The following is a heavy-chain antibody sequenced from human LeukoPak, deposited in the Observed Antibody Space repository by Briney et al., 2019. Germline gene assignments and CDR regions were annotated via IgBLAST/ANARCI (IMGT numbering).Heavy chain of an antibody. D-gene: IGHD6-19*01. V-gene: IGHV4-34*01. CDR2: INHSGST. J-gene: IGHJ4*02. Sequence: PSETLSLTCAVYGGSFSGYYWSWIRQPPGKGLEWIGEINHSGSTNYNPSLKSRVTISVDTSKNQFSLKLSSVTAADTAVYYCRGSSGWFKYYFDYWGQGNLVTVSS. CDR3: RGSSGWFKYYFDY. CDR1: GGSFSGYY.